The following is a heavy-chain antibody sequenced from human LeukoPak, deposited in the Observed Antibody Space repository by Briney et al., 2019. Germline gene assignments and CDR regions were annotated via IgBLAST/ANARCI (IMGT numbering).Heavy chain of an antibody. V-gene: IGHV4-34*01. D-gene: IGHD3-22*01. Sequence: NASETLSLTCAVYGGSFSGYYWSWIRQPPGKGLEWIGEINHSGSTNYNPSLKSRVTISVDTSKNQFSLKLSSVTAADTAVYFCARGPPTDYYDSSGFYYVFDYWGQGTQVTVSS. CDR2: INHSGST. CDR1: GGSFSGYY. CDR3: ARGPPTDYYDSSGFYYVFDY. J-gene: IGHJ4*02.